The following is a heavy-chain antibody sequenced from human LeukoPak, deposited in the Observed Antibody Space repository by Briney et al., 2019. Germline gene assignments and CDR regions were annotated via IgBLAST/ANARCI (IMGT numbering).Heavy chain of an antibody. V-gene: IGHV3-30-3*01. CDR1: GFTFSSYA. CDR3: ARETLGIAAAGTWYFQH. CDR2: ISYDGSNK. J-gene: IGHJ1*01. D-gene: IGHD6-13*01. Sequence: GGSLRLSCAASGFTFSSYAMHWVRQAPGKGLEWVAVISYDGSNKYYADSVKGRFTISRDNSKNTLYLQMNSLRAEDTAVYYCARETLGIAAAGTWYFQHWGQGTLVTVSS.